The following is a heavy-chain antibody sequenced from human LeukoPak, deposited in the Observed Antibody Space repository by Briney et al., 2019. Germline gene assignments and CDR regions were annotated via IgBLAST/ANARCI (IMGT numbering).Heavy chain of an antibody. Sequence: PSETLSLSCTVSGGSISSYYWSWIRQPPGKGLEWIGYIYYSGSTNYNPSLKSRVTISVDTSKNQFSLKLSSVTAADTAVYYCARDHDFWSGLRFDPWGQGTLVTVSS. CDR1: GGSISSYY. V-gene: IGHV4-59*01. CDR3: ARDHDFWSGLRFDP. CDR2: IYYSGST. D-gene: IGHD3-3*01. J-gene: IGHJ5*02.